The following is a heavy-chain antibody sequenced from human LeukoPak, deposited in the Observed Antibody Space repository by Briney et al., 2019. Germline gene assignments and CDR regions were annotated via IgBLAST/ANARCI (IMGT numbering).Heavy chain of an antibody. D-gene: IGHD2-15*01. CDR2: INHSGST. CDR1: GGSFSGYY. J-gene: IGHJ4*02. CDR3: ARMGVVVAFDY. Sequence: PSETLSLTCAVYGGSFSGYYWSWIRQPPGKGLEWIGEINHSGSTNYNPSLKSRVTISVDTSKNQFSLKLSSVTAADTAVYYCARMGVVVAFDYWGQGTLVTVSS. V-gene: IGHV4-34*01.